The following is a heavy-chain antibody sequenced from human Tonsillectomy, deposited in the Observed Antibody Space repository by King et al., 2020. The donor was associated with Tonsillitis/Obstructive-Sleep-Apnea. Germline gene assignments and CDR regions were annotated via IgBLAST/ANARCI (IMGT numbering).Heavy chain of an antibody. CDR2: IYHSGST. CDR1: GGSISSSNW. D-gene: IGHD3-10*01. CDR3: ASRASGSSTLFDY. Sequence: QLQESGPGLVKPSGTLSLTCAVSGGSISSSNWWSWVRQPPGKGLEWLGEIYHSGSTNYNPSLEGRVTISVDKSKNQFSLQLSFVPAADTAGYYCASRASGSSTLFDYWGQGTLVTVSS. J-gene: IGHJ4*02. V-gene: IGHV4-4*02.